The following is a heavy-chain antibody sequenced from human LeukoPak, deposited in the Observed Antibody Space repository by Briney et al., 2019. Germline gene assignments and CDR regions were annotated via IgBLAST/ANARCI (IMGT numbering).Heavy chain of an antibody. V-gene: IGHV3-21*01. CDR2: ISSSSSYI. D-gene: IGHD3-10*01. Sequence: GGSLRLSCAASGFTFSSYSMNWVRQAPGKGLEWVSSISSSSSYIYYADSVKGRFTNSRDNAKNSLYLQMNSLRAEDTAVYYCARDSMVRGVIVPDYWGQGTLVTVSS. CDR3: ARDSMVRGVIVPDY. J-gene: IGHJ4*02. CDR1: GFTFSSYS.